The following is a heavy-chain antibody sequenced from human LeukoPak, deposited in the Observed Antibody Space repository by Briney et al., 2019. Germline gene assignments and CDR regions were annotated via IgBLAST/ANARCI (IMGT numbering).Heavy chain of an antibody. CDR2: ISGSGGST. D-gene: IGHD2-2*03. CDR1: GFTFSSYA. CDR3: AKEGGYCSSTSHHYYCYYMDV. Sequence: PGGSLRLSCAASGFTFSSYAMSWVRQAPGKGLEWVSAISGSGGSTYYADSVKGRFTISRDNSKNTLYLQMNSLRAEDTAVYYCAKEGGYCSSTSHHYYCYYMDVWGKGTTVTVSS. J-gene: IGHJ6*03. V-gene: IGHV3-23*01.